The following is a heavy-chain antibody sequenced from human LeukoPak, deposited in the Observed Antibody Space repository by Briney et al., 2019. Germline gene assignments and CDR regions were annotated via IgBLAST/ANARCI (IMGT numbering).Heavy chain of an antibody. V-gene: IGHV3-33*01. CDR1: GFTFSNYV. CDR3: ALGGTYKTPDF. J-gene: IGHJ4*02. D-gene: IGHD2-15*01. Sequence: PGGSLRLSCVASGFTFSNYVFHCVRQAPGKGLEWVAVIWFDDSKRYYADSVKGRFTISRDNSKNTVYLQMNSLRAEDTAVYYCALGGTYKTPDFWGQGTVVTVSS. CDR2: IWFDDSKR.